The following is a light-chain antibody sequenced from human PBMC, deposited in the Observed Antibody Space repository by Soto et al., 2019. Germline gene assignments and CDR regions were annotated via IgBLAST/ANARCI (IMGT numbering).Light chain of an antibody. J-gene: IGLJ1*01. Sequence: QSALTQPASVSGSPGQSITISCTGTSNDIGSYNFVSWYQQHPGKAPKLMIYEVTNRPSGVSNRFSGSKSGNTASLTVSGLQAEDEADYYCSSFSSSSTLYVFGTGTKVTVL. CDR3: SSFSSSSTLYV. CDR1: SNDIGSYNF. V-gene: IGLV2-14*01. CDR2: EVT.